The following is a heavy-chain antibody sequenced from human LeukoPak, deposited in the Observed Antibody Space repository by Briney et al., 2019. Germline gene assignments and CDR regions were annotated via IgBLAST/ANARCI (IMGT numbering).Heavy chain of an antibody. V-gene: IGHV3-23*01. CDR3: AKDWGMGDQLLRIDY. CDR2: ISGSGVST. D-gene: IGHD2-2*01. J-gene: IGHJ4*02. CDR1: GFTFSTYA. Sequence: GGSLRLSCTASGFTFSTYAMNWVRQAPGKGLEWVSHISGSGVSTYYADSVKGRFTISRDNSNNTLYLQMSSLGAEDAAVYYCAKDWGMGDQLLRIDYWGQGTLVTVSS.